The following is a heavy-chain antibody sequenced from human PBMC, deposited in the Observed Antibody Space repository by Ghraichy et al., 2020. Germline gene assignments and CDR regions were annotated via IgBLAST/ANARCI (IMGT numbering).Heavy chain of an antibody. Sequence: SETLSLTCTVSGGSISSSSYYWGWIRQPPGKGLEWIGSIYYSGSTYYNPSLKSRVTISVDTSKNQFSLKLSSVTAADTAVYYCARRILEWLSFSSKGGMDVWGQGTTVTVSS. J-gene: IGHJ6*02. CDR2: IYYSGST. CDR1: GGSISSSSYY. D-gene: IGHD3-3*01. V-gene: IGHV4-39*01. CDR3: ARRILEWLSFSSKGGMDV.